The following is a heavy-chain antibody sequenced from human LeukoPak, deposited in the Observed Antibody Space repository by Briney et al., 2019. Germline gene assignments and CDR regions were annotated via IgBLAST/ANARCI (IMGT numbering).Heavy chain of an antibody. D-gene: IGHD3-16*01. CDR2: ISSNSDNT. J-gene: IGHJ4*02. V-gene: IGHV1-18*01. CDR3: ARDWGSIKVITDY. CDR1: GYTFTSYG. Sequence: GASVKVSWKATGYTFTSYGISWVRQAPGQGLEWMGWISSNSDNTNYAQKLQGRVTMTTDTSTSTAYMKLRSLRSDDTAVYYCARDWGSIKVITDYWGQGTLVTVSS.